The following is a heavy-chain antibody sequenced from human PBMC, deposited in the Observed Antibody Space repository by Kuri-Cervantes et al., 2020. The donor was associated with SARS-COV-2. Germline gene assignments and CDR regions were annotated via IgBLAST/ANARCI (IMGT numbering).Heavy chain of an antibody. CDR1: GGSISSYY. CDR2: IYYSGST. CDR3: ARRGCSSTSCYRNWFDP. D-gene: IGHD2-2*01. V-gene: IGHV4-59*01. Sequence: ESLKISCTVSGGSISSYYWSWIRQPPGKGLEWIGYIYYSGSTNYNPSLKSRVTISVDTSKNQFSLKLSSVTAADTAVYYCARRGCSSTSCYRNWFDPWGQGTLVTVSS. J-gene: IGHJ5*02.